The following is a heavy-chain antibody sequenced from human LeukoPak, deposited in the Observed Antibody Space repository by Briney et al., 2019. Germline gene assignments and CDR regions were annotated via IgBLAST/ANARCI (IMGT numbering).Heavy chain of an antibody. J-gene: IGHJ4*02. Sequence: PSETLSLTCGVSGGSVSSTNWWTWIRQPPGKGLEWIGEVHLDGRTNFNPSLKSRLTMSVDLSANHVSLKLPSVTAADTAVYYCAREGGFYRPLDYSGQGTLVTVSS. CDR3: AREGGFYRPLDY. CDR1: GGSVSSTNW. CDR2: VHLDGRT. V-gene: IGHV4-4*02. D-gene: IGHD6-25*01.